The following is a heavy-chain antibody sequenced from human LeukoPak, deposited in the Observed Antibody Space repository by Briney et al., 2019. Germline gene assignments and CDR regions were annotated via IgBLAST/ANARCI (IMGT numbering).Heavy chain of an antibody. J-gene: IGHJ4*02. CDR3: AKSVTTMVRGYFDY. D-gene: IGHD3-10*01. CDR2: IRYDGSNK. V-gene: IGHV3-30*02. Sequence: GGSLRLSCAASGFTFSSYGMHWVLQAPGKGLEWVAFIRYDGSNKYYADSVKGRFTISRDNSKNTLYLQMNSLRAEDTAVYYCAKSVTTMVRGYFDYWGQGTLVTASS. CDR1: GFTFSSYG.